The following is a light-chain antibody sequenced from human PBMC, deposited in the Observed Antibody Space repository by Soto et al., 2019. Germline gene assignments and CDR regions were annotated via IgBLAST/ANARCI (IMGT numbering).Light chain of an antibody. Sequence: QSVLTQPASVSGFPGQSITISCTGSSSDVGRYNLVSWYQQHPGKAPKLIIYEVFKRPSGVSNRFSGSKSGNTASLTVSGLKAEDEAYYYCCSSAGIFVFGHGTKVTVL. CDR2: EVF. V-gene: IGLV2-23*02. CDR3: CSSAGIFV. J-gene: IGLJ1*01. CDR1: SSDVGRYNL.